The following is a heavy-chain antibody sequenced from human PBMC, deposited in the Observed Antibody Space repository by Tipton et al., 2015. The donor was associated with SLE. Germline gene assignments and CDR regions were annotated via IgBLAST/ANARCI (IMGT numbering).Heavy chain of an antibody. CDR3: ARRRYSSPSRPHWYLDL. J-gene: IGHJ2*01. V-gene: IGHV4-59*08. CDR2: IYYSGST. CDR1: GGSISGYY. Sequence: TLSLTCTVSGGSISGYYWSWIRQPPGKGLEWIGYIYYSGSTNYNPSLKSRVTISVDTSKNQFSLKLSSVTAADTAVSYCARRRYSSPSRPHWYLDLWGRGTLVAVSS. D-gene: IGHD6-6*01.